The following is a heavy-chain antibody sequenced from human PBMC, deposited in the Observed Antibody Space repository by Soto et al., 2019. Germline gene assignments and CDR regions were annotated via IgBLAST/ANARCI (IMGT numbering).Heavy chain of an antibody. CDR3: ARTGEYYDFWSGYYSNWFDP. CDR1: GGSISSSSYY. D-gene: IGHD3-3*01. CDR2: IYYSGST. J-gene: IGHJ5*02. Sequence: SETLSLTCTVSGGSISSSSYYWGWIRQPPGKGLEWIGSIYYSGSTYYNPSLKSRVTISVDTSKNQFSLKLSSVTAADTAVYYCARTGEYYDFWSGYYSNWFDPWGQGTLVTVS. V-gene: IGHV4-39*01.